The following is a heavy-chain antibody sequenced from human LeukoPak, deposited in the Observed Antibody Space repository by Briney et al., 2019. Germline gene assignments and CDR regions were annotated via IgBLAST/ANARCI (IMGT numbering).Heavy chain of an antibody. Sequence: GRSLRLSRAASGFTFSSYEMNWVRQAPGKWMEWVSYISSSGRTIYYADSVKGRFTISRDNAKNSLYLRMNSLRAEDTAVYYCAELGITMIGGVWGKGTTVTISS. CDR1: GFTFSSYE. D-gene: IGHD3-10*02. CDR2: ISSSGRTI. J-gene: IGHJ6*04. CDR3: AELGITMIGGV. V-gene: IGHV3-48*03.